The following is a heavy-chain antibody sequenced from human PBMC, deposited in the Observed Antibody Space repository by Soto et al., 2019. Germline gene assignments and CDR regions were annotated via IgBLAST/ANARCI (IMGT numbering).Heavy chain of an antibody. Sequence: SVKVSCKDSGGTFSSYAISWVRQAPGQGLEWMGGIIPIFGTANYAQKFQGRVTITANESTSTAYMELSSLRSDDTAVYYCARTLEWPNWFDPWGQGTLVTVSS. CDR3: ARTLEWPNWFDP. CDR1: GGTFSSYA. CDR2: IIPIFGTA. D-gene: IGHD3-3*01. V-gene: IGHV1-69*01. J-gene: IGHJ5*02.